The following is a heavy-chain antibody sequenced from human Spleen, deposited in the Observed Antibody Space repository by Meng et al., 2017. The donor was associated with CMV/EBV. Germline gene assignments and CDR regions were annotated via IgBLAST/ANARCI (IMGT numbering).Heavy chain of an antibody. Sequence: GGSLRLSCAASGFTFSHASLSWVRRAPGKGLEWVGRIKSKADDETTDYAESVKGRFTISRLDSKNTLYLQMNSLKTEDTAVYYCVTVGQYRADYYFDYWGQGTLVTVSS. V-gene: IGHV3-15*01. D-gene: IGHD2/OR15-2a*01. CDR2: IKSKADDETT. CDR3: VTVGQYRADYYFDY. J-gene: IGHJ4*02. CDR1: GFTFSHAS.